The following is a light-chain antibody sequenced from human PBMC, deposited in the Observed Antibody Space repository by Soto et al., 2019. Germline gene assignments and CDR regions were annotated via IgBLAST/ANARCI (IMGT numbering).Light chain of an antibody. CDR2: DAS. J-gene: IGKJ2*01. CDR1: QSVSSN. CDR3: QHYNHWPPYT. Sequence: EIVMTQSPATLSVSPGERATLSCRASQSVSSNLAWYQQKPGQAPRLLMYDASIRATGIPARFSGSGSGTEFPLSISSLQSEDFAVYYCQHYNHWPPYTFGQGTKLEIK. V-gene: IGKV3-15*01.